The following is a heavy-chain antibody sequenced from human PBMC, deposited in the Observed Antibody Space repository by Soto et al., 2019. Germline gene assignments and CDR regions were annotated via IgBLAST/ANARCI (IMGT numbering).Heavy chain of an antibody. CDR3: VRNGECSGGSCYSPSHYYYGLDV. Sequence: GESLKISCKGSGYSFTSYWIAWVRQMPGKGLEWMGIIYPDDSDTRYSPSIQGQVTISVDKSITTAYLQWSSLRPSDTAMYYCVRNGECSGGSCYSPSHYYYGLDVWGQGTTVTVSS. CDR1: GYSFTSYW. D-gene: IGHD2-15*01. CDR2: IYPDDSDT. J-gene: IGHJ6*02. V-gene: IGHV5-51*01.